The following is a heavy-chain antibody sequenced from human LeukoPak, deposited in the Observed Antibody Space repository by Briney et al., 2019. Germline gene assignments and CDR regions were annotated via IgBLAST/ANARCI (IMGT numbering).Heavy chain of an antibody. D-gene: IGHD3-10*01. J-gene: IGHJ4*02. CDR1: GYTFTSYY. Sequence: ASVKVSCKASGYTFTSYYVHWVRQAPGQGLEWMGIINPSGGSTSYAQKFQGRVTMTRDTSTSTVYMELSRLRSDDTAVYYCARESHSDLSFDYWGQGTLVTVSS. CDR2: INPSGGST. CDR3: ARESHSDLSFDY. V-gene: IGHV1-46*01.